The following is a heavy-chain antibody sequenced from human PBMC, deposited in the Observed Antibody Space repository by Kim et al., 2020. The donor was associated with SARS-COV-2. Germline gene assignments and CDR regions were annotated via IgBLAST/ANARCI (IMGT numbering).Heavy chain of an antibody. V-gene: IGHV3-30*18. CDR3: AKDHSSSYEESPDI. CDR1: GFTFSSYG. CDR2: ISYDGSNK. J-gene: IGHJ3*02. Sequence: GGSLRLSCAASGFTFSSYGMHWVRQAPGKGLEWVAVISYDGSNKYYADSVKGRFTISRDNSKNTLYLQMNSLRAEDTAVYYCAKDHSSSYEESPDIWGQGTMVTVSS. D-gene: IGHD6-13*01.